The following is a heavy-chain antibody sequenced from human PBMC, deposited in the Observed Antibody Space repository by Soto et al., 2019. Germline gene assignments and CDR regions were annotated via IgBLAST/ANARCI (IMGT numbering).Heavy chain of an antibody. Sequence: SVKVSCKASGGTFSSYAISWVRQAPGQGLEWMGGIIPIFGTANYAQKFQGRVTITADESTSTAYMELSSLRSEDTAVYYCARDFLSATIYYYGMDVWGQGTTVTVSS. V-gene: IGHV1-69*13. CDR1: GGTFSSYA. J-gene: IGHJ6*02. CDR3: ARDFLSATIYYYGMDV. D-gene: IGHD5-12*01. CDR2: IIPIFGTA.